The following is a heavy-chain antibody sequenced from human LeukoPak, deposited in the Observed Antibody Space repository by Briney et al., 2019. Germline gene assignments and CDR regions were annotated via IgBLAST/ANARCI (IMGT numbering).Heavy chain of an antibody. J-gene: IGHJ4*02. CDR3: AREWQGGIAAAGTRIEGDY. CDR2: ISYDGSNK. Sequence: GGSLRLSCAASGFTFSSYGMHWVRQAPGKGLEWVAVISYDGSNKYYADSVKGRFTISRDNSKNTLYLQMNSLRAEDTAVYYCAREWQGGIAAAGTRIEGDYWGQGTLVAVSS. D-gene: IGHD6-13*01. V-gene: IGHV3-30*03. CDR1: GFTFSSYG.